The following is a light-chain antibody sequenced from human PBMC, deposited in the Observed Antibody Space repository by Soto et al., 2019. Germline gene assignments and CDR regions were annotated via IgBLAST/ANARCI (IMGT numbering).Light chain of an antibody. V-gene: IGKV3-11*01. CDR1: QSINIY. CDR2: DAS. J-gene: IGKJ4*01. Sequence: EMVLTQSPATLSSSPGERATLSCRTSQSINIYLAWYQQKPGQAPMLLIYDASKRASGIPARFSGGGSGTDFTLTISSLGPEDFAVYYCQQRYSCPLTFGGGTKVEIK. CDR3: QQRYSCPLT.